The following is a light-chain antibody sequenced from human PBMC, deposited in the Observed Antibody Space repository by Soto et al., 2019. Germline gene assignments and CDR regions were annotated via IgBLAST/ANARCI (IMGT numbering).Light chain of an antibody. J-gene: IGKJ2*01. CDR1: QSSSSW. V-gene: IGKV1-5*03. Sequence: DIQMTQSPSPLSASVGARVTITCRASQSSSSWLAWYQQKPGKAPKLLIYKASSLESGVPSRFSGSGSGTEFTLTISSLPPDDFATDYCQQYNSYSYTFGQGTQLEIK. CDR2: KAS. CDR3: QQYNSYSYT.